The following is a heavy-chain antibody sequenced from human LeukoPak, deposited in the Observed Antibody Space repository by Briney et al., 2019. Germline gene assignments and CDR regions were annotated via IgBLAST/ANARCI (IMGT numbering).Heavy chain of an antibody. D-gene: IGHD6-13*01. Sequence: GGSLRLSCAASGFTFSTHWMHWVRQAPGKGLVWVSRTNSDASSTDYADSVKGRFTISRDNAKNTLYLQMDSLRAEDTAVYYCARGRITAAGTGSHDAFDMWGQGTMVTVSS. CDR3: ARGRITAAGTGSHDAFDM. V-gene: IGHV3-74*01. CDR2: TNSDASST. CDR1: GFTFSTHW. J-gene: IGHJ3*02.